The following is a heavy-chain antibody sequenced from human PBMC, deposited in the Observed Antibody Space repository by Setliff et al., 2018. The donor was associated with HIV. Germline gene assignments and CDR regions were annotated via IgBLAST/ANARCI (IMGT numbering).Heavy chain of an antibody. Sequence: TLSLTCSVSGGSINRGTYYWTWIRQSAGKGLEWIGHIYITGDTDYNPSLKSRVTIFLDTSKNQFSLRLTSVTAADTALYYCARHSRRGWFDSWGQGTLVTVSS. CDR3: ARHSRRGWFDS. D-gene: IGHD1-1*01. V-gene: IGHV4-61*09. CDR1: GGSINRGTYY. CDR2: IYITGDT. J-gene: IGHJ5*01.